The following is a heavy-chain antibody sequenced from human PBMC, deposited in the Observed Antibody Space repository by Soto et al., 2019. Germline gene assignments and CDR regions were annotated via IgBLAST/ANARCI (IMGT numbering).Heavy chain of an antibody. CDR1: GGSISNAAYS. D-gene: IGHD5-18*01. V-gene: IGHV4-30-2*01. CDR2: IYPSGMT. J-gene: IGHJ4*02. Sequence: PSETLSLTCTVSGGSISNAAYSWSWIRQPPGKGLEWIGYIYPSGMTFYNPSLRSRVTISIDRSNDQFSLNPKSVTAADTAVYYCARERGGYGLFDSWGQGTLVTVSS. CDR3: ARERGGYGLFDS.